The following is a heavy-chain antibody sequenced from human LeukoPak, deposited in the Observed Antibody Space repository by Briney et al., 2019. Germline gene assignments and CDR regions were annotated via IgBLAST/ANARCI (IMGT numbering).Heavy chain of an antibody. V-gene: IGHV1-58*02. J-gene: IGHJ5*02. CDR3: VADPYYDASGPPRWFDP. Sequence: ASVKVSCKASGYTFTSYAMHWVRQAPGQRLEWIGWIVVGSDNTNYAQKFQERVTITRDMSTSTVYMELSSLRSDDTAVYYCVADPYYDASGPPRWFDPWGQGTLVTVSS. CDR1: GYTFTSYA. D-gene: IGHD3-22*01. CDR2: IVVGSDNT.